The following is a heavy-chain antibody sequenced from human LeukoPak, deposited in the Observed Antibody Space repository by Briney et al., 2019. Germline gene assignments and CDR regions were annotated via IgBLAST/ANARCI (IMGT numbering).Heavy chain of an antibody. J-gene: IGHJ4*02. CDR3: ARDSYDSSGYYFPFDY. D-gene: IGHD3-22*01. CDR2: IYYSGST. CDR1: GGSISSGGYY. V-gene: IGHV4-31*03. Sequence: SQTLSLTCTVSGGSISSGGYYWSWIRQHPGKGLEWIGYIYYSGSTYYNPSLKSRVTISVDMSKNQFSLKLSSVTAADTAVYYCARDSYDSSGYYFPFDYWGQGTLVTVSS.